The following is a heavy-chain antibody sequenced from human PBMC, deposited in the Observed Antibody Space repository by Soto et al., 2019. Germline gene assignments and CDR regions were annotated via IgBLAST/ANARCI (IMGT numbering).Heavy chain of an antibody. J-gene: IGHJ5*02. Sequence: QVQLVQSGAEVKKPGSSVKVSCKASGGTFSSYTIIWVRQAPGQGLEWMGRIIPILGIANYAQKFQGRVTITADKSTSTAYMELSSLRSEDTAVYYCARSEVVVAATPRFDPWGQGTLVTVSS. CDR1: GGTFSSYT. CDR2: IIPILGIA. D-gene: IGHD2-15*01. CDR3: ARSEVVVAATPRFDP. V-gene: IGHV1-69*02.